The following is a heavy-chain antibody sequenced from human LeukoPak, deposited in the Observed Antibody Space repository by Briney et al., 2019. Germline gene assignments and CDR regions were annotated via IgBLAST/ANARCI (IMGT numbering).Heavy chain of an antibody. CDR2: VYYSGST. CDR1: RGSITTYY. V-gene: IGHV4-59*01. J-gene: IGHJ5*02. CDR3: ATDRQEGGSGSYWFDP. D-gene: IGHD3-10*01. Sequence: SETLSLTCTVSRGSITTYYWSWIRQPAGKGLEWIGNVYYSGSTTYNPSLKSRVSMSVDMSKNQFSLKLRSVTAADTATHYCATDRQEGGSGSYWFDPWGQGTQVTVSS.